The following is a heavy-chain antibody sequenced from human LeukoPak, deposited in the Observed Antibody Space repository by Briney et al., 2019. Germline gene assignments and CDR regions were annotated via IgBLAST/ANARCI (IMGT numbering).Heavy chain of an antibody. V-gene: IGHV3-23*01. D-gene: IGHD3-10*01. Sequence: GGCLRLSCAASRFTFISYAMSCVRQAPGKGLWWVSAISVSGGSTYYADSVKGRFTISRDNSENTLYLQMSSLRAEDTAVYYCAKDPLSYYYGSGSYYIDYFDYWGPGTLVTVSS. CDR1: RFTFISYA. CDR3: AKDPLSYYYGSGSYYIDYFDY. J-gene: IGHJ4*02. CDR2: ISVSGGST.